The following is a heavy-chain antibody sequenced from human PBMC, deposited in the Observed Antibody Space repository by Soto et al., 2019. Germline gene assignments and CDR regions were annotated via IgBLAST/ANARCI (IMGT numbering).Heavy chain of an antibody. CDR2: ITGRGRST. CDR3: AKDRESNAPGPDY. D-gene: IGHD7-27*01. J-gene: IGHJ4*02. V-gene: IGHV3-23*01. Sequence: DVQLLESGGGLVQPGVSLRLSCGAFGFTFSSYAMSWVRQAPGKGLEWLSAITGRGRSTYYADSVKGRFFVTRDNSKNTLYLQLNRLRAEDTAVYYCAKDRESNAPGPDYWGQGALVTVSS. CDR1: GFTFSSYA.